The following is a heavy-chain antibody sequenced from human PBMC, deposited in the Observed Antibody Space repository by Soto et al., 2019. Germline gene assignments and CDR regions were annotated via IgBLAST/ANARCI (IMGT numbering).Heavy chain of an antibody. CDR1: GFNFNDHG. D-gene: IGHD3-10*01. CDR3: AKEDSGFSGYMDV. V-gene: IGHV3-9*01. Sequence: EVQLVESGGGLVQPGRSLRLSCIASGFNFNDHGMHWVRQAPGKGLEWVSGITWHSDGMGYADSVKGRFTISRDNAKNSLYLQIYSLRVEDTALYYCAKEDSGFSGYMDVWGKWTTVTVSS. J-gene: IGHJ6*03. CDR2: ITWHSDGM.